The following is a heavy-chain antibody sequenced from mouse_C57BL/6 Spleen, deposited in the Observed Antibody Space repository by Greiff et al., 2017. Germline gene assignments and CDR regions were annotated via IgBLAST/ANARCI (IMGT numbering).Heavy chain of an antibody. J-gene: IGHJ4*01. CDR2: IYPGSGNT. Sequence: QVQLQQSGPELVKPGASVKISCKASGYSFTSYYIHWVKQRPGQGLEWIGWIYPGSGNTKYNEKFKGKATLTADTSSSTAYMQLSSLTSVDSAVYYCARVYGSSPYYAMDYWGQGTSVTVSS. CDR3: ARVYGSSPYYAMDY. V-gene: IGHV1-66*01. D-gene: IGHD1-1*01. CDR1: GYSFTSYY.